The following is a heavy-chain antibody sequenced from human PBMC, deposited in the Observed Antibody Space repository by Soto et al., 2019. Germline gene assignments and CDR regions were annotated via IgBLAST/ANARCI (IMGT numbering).Heavy chain of an antibody. J-gene: IGHJ4*02. CDR2: MIPIFGTA. Sequence: SVKVSCKASGGTFSSYAISWLRQAPGHGLEWMGGMIPIFGTANYAQKVQGRVTITADESTSTAYMELSSLRSEDTAVDYCSRLYYDSSGYYPLGYFDYWGQGTLVTVSS. D-gene: IGHD3-22*01. V-gene: IGHV1-69*13. CDR3: SRLYYDSSGYYPLGYFDY. CDR1: GGTFSSYA.